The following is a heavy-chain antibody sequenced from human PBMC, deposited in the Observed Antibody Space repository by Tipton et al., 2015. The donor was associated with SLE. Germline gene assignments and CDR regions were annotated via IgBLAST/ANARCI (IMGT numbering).Heavy chain of an antibody. Sequence: TLSLTCAVYGGSFSGYSWSGIRQPPGKGREWIGQTNPRGNTNYNPSLKSRVTMSVDTSNNQLSLKLTSVSAADTAVYYCARGAKERITLVRVRPYYFDYWGQGSLVTVSS. CDR2: TNPRGNT. J-gene: IGHJ4*01. CDR3: ARGAKERITLVRVRPYYFDY. D-gene: IGHD3-10*01. CDR1: GGSFSGYS. V-gene: IGHV4-34*01.